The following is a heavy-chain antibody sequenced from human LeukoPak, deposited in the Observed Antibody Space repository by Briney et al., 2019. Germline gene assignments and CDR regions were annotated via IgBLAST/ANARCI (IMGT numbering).Heavy chain of an antibody. Sequence: NPGGSLRLSCAASGFTFSSYAMHWVRQAPGKELEWVAVISYDGSNKYYADSVKGRFTISRDNSKNTLYLQMNSLRAEDTAVYYCARDQGQQLVNYFDYWGQGTLVTVSS. CDR3: ARDQGQQLVNYFDY. CDR1: GFTFSSYA. D-gene: IGHD6-13*01. CDR2: ISYDGSNK. V-gene: IGHV3-30*04. J-gene: IGHJ4*02.